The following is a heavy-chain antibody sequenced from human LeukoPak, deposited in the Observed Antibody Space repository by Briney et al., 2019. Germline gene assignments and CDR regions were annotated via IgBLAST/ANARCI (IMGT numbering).Heavy chain of an antibody. J-gene: IGHJ4*02. CDR3: AIRSYRLDY. CDR1: GGSFSGYY. D-gene: IGHD1-26*01. V-gene: IGHV4-34*01. CDR2: INHGGST. Sequence: SETLSLTCAVYGGSFSGYYWSWIRQPPGKGLEWIGEINHGGSTNYNPSLKSRVTVSVDTSKNQFSLKLSSVTAADTAVYYCAIRSYRLDYWGQGTLVTVSS.